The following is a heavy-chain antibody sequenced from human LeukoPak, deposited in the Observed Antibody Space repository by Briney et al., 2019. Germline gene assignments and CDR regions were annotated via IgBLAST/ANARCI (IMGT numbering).Heavy chain of an antibody. J-gene: IGHJ4*02. CDR2: INSDGSST. CDR3: ARWDYKEYYFDY. Sequence: PGGSLRLSCAASGFTFSSYWMHWVRQAPGKGLVWVSRINSDGSSTSYADSVKGLFTISRDNAKSTLYLQMNSLRAEDTAVYYCARWDYKEYYFDYWGQGTLVTVSS. V-gene: IGHV3-74*01. CDR1: GFTFSSYW. D-gene: IGHD4-4*01.